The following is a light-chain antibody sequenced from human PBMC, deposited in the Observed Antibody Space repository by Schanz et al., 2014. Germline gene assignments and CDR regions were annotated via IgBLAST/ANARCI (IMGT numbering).Light chain of an antibody. Sequence: QSALIQAASVSGSPGQSITISCTGTSSDVASYKIVSWYQQHPGKAPKLMIYEVTKRPSGVSNRFSGSKSGNTASLTISGLQAEDEADYHCCSYAHDGTPVVFRPGTHLTVL. V-gene: IGLV2-23*02. CDR3: CSYAHDGTPVV. J-gene: IGLJ2*01. CDR2: EVT. CDR1: SSDVASYKI.